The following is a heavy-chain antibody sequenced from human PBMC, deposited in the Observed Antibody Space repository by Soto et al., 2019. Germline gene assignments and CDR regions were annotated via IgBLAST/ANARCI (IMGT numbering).Heavy chain of an antibody. Sequence: QVQLQESGPGLVKPSETLSLTCSVSGGSIRNYYWNWIRQPAGKGLEWIGRIYTSGNSDYNPSLKRRVTMSAATSKNQLSLRLSSVTAADSAVYYCARLWFGKPPGYLDYWGQGIRVTISS. CDR1: GGSIRNYY. V-gene: IGHV4-4*07. D-gene: IGHD3-10*01. CDR3: ARLWFGKPPGYLDY. J-gene: IGHJ4*02. CDR2: IYTSGNS.